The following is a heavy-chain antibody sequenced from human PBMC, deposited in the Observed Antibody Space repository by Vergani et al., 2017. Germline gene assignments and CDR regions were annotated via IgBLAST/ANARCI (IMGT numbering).Heavy chain of an antibody. CDR3: AKDRLSYYYDSSGYYGSFVY. J-gene: IGHJ4*02. V-gene: IGHV3-23*01. Sequence: EVQLLESGGGLVQPGGSLRLSCAASGFTFSSYAMSWVRQAPGKGLEWVSAISGSGGSTYYADSVKGRFTISRDNSKNTLYQQRNSLRAEDTAVYYCAKDRLSYYYDSSGYYGSFVYWGQGTLVTVSS. CDR2: ISGSGGST. CDR1: GFTFSSYA. D-gene: IGHD3-22*01.